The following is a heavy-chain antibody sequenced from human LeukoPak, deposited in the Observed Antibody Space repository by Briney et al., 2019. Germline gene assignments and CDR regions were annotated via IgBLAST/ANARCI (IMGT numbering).Heavy chain of an antibody. Sequence: GGSLRLSCGASGFTFNNYGMNWVRQAPGKGLEWVSGISWNSGSIGYADSVKGRFTISRDNSKNTLYLQMNSLRAEDTAVYYCAKDHPAPYYYYMDVWGKGTTVTISS. CDR2: ISWNSGSI. J-gene: IGHJ6*03. CDR1: GFTFNNYG. D-gene: IGHD2-15*01. CDR3: AKDHPAPYYYYMDV. V-gene: IGHV3-23*01.